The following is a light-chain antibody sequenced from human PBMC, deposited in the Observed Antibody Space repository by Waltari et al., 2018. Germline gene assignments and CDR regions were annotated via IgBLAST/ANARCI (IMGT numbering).Light chain of an antibody. CDR2: DAS. CDR1: QDISNY. V-gene: IGKV1-33*01. CDR3: QQYDNLPLT. Sequence: DIQMTQSQSSLSASVGDRVTITYQASQDISNYLNWYQQKPGKAPKLLIYDASNLETGVPSRFSGSGSGTDFTFTISSLQPEDIATYYCQQYDNLPLTFGGGTKVEIK. J-gene: IGKJ4*01.